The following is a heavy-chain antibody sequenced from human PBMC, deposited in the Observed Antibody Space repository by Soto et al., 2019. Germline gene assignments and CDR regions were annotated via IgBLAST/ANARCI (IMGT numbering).Heavy chain of an antibody. J-gene: IGHJ3*02. D-gene: IGHD2-15*01. Sequence: LRLSCAASGFTVSSNYMSWVRQAPGKGLEWVSVIYSGGSTYYADSVKGRFTISRDNSKNTLYLQMNSLRAEDTAVYYCARYCSGGSCYFPDDAFDIWGQGTMVTVSS. CDR1: GFTVSSNY. CDR2: IYSGGST. V-gene: IGHV3-66*01. CDR3: ARYCSGGSCYFPDDAFDI.